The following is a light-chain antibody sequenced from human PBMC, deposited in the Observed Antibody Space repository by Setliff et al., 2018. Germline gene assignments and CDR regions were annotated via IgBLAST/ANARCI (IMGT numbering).Light chain of an antibody. Sequence: LTQPPSVSGAPGQRVSISCTGIGAGFTVHWYQQLSTTAPKLLISHNNNRPSGVPDRFSGSRSGTSASLVITGLQAEDEADYYCQSYAGGLGGYVFGGGTKGTVL. CDR1: GAGFT. CDR2: HNN. J-gene: IGLJ1*01. CDR3: QSYAGGLGGYV. V-gene: IGLV1-40*01.